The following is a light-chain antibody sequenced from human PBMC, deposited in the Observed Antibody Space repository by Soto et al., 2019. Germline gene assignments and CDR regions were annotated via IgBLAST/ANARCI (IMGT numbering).Light chain of an antibody. V-gene: IGLV7-46*01. J-gene: IGLJ3*02. CDR3: LLSYRGARGV. CDR1: TGAVTSGHY. Sequence: QAVVTQEPSLTVSPGGTVTLTCGSSTGAVTSGHYPYWFQQKPGQAPRTLIYDTSNKHSWTPARFSGSLLGGKAALTLSGAPPADDAEYSRLLSYRGARGVFGGGTKLTVL. CDR2: DTS.